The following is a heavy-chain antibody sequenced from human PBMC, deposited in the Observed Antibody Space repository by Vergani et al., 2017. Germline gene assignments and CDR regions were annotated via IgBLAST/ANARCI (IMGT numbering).Heavy chain of an antibody. V-gene: IGHV1-69*12. D-gene: IGHD2-15*01. Sequence: VQLVQSGAEVKKPGSSVNVSCKASGGTFSSYAISWVRQAPGQGLEWMGGIIPIFGTANYAQKFQGRVTITADESTSTAYMELSSLRSEDTAVYYYARDDCSGGSCYEDGYWGQGTLVTVSS. J-gene: IGHJ4*02. CDR3: ARDDCSGGSCYEDGY. CDR1: GGTFSSYA. CDR2: IIPIFGTA.